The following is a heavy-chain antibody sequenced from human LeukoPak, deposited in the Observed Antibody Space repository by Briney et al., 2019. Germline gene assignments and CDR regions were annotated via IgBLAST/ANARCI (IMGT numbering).Heavy chain of an antibody. Sequence: SETLSLTCTVSGGSISSYYWSWIRQPPGKGLEWIGYIYYSGSTNYNPSLKSRVTISVDTSKNQFSLKLSSVTAADTAVYYRARERSGSYSYNYFDYWGQGTLVTVSS. D-gene: IGHD1-26*01. J-gene: IGHJ4*02. CDR1: GGSISSYY. CDR2: IYYSGST. CDR3: ARERSGSYSYNYFDY. V-gene: IGHV4-59*01.